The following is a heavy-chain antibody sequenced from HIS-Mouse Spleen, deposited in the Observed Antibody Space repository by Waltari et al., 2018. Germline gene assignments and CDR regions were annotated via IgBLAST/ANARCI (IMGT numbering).Heavy chain of an antibody. Sequence: QLQLKESGPGLVKPSETLSLTCTVSGGSISSSPSYWAWIRQPPGKGLEWIGSIYYSGSTYYNPSLKSRVTISVDTSKNQFSLKLSSVTAADTAVYYCAREIPYSSSWYDWYFDLWGRGTLVTVSS. J-gene: IGHJ2*01. CDR1: GGSISSSPSY. CDR2: IYYSGST. D-gene: IGHD6-13*01. CDR3: AREIPYSSSWYDWYFDL. V-gene: IGHV4-39*07.